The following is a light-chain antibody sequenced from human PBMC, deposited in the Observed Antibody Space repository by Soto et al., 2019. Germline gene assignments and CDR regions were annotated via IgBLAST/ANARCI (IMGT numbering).Light chain of an antibody. Sequence: ERVMTQSPATLSVSPGERATLSCRASQSISSNLAWYQQKPGQAPRLLIYGASTRATGIPARFSGSGSGTEFTLTISSLQSEDCAVYYCQQYNNWPFTFGPGTKVDIK. J-gene: IGKJ3*01. CDR2: GAS. CDR1: QSISSN. CDR3: QQYNNWPFT. V-gene: IGKV3-15*01.